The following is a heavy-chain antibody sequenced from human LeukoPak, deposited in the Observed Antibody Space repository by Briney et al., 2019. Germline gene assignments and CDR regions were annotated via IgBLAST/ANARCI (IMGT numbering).Heavy chain of an antibody. D-gene: IGHD2-15*01. J-gene: IGHJ6*03. CDR2: IYYSGST. CDR3: ARVSGCSGGSCYSPSYYYYYYMDV. V-gene: IGHV4-59*01. CDR1: GGSISSYY. Sequence: SETLYLTCTVSGGSISSYYWSWIRQPPGKGLEWIGYIYYSGSTNYNPSLKSRVTISGDTSKKQFSLKLSSVTAADTAVYYCARVSGCSGGSCYSPSYYYYYYMDVWGKGTTVTVSS.